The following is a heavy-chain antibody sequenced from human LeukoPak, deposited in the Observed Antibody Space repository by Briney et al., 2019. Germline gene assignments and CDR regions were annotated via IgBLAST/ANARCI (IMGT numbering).Heavy chain of an antibody. CDR1: GYTFTSYY. CDR3: ARGSVDDYGDYDFDY. V-gene: IGHV1-46*01. CDR2: INPSGGST. D-gene: IGHD4-17*01. Sequence: RASVKVSCKASGYTFTSYYMHWVRQAPGQGLEWMGIINPSGGSTSYAQKFQGRVTMTRDTSTSTDYMELSSLRSEDTAVYYCARGSVDDYGDYDFDYWGQGTLVTVSS. J-gene: IGHJ4*02.